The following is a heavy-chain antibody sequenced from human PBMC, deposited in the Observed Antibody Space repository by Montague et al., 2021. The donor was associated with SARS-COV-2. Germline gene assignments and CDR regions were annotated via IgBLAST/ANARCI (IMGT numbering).Heavy chain of an antibody. CDR2: ITYDGNDK. CDR1: GFTFSSFA. J-gene: IGHJ4*02. CDR3: ASEVFILVRRRRWCDY. V-gene: IGHV3-30*04. Sequence: SLRLSCAASGFTFSSFAMHWVRQAPGKGLEWVAFITYDGNDKYYADSVKGRFTISRDKSKNTLYLQMNSLGAEDTAVYYCASEVFILVRRRRWCDYWGQGTPVTVSS. D-gene: IGHD3-10*01.